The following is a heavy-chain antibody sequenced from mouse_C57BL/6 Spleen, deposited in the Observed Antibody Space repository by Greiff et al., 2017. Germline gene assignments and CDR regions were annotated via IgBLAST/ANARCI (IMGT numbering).Heavy chain of an antibody. CDR2: IDPNSGGT. CDR1: GYTFTSYW. V-gene: IGHV1-72*01. J-gene: IGHJ1*03. CDR3: AREDYYGSSPWYFDV. Sequence: QVHVKQPGAELVKPGASVKLSCKASGYTFTSYWMHWVKQRPGRGLEWIGRIDPNSGGTKYNEKFKSKATLTVDKPSSTAYMQLSSLTSEDSAVYYCAREDYYGSSPWYFDVWGTGTTVTVSS. D-gene: IGHD1-1*01.